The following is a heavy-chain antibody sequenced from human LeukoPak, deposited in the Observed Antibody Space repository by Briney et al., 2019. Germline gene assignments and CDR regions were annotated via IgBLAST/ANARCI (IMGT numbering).Heavy chain of an antibody. V-gene: IGHV3-13*01. Sequence: GGSLRLSCVASGFTFSNYEMLWVRQGTGGGLEWVSAIGATGSTYYADSVQGRFTISRDEAKTPLYLKMNSLRAGDTAVYFCARDLGNGSVYTNRFDPWGQGTLVTVSS. CDR3: ARDLGNGSVYTNRFDP. D-gene: IGHD5/OR15-5a*01. J-gene: IGHJ5*02. CDR2: IGATGST. CDR1: GFTFSNYE.